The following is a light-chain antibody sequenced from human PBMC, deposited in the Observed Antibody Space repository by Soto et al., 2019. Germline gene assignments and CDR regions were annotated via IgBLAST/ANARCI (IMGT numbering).Light chain of an antibody. V-gene: IGLV3-16*01. CDR3: LSTDSSGTMWV. Sequence: SYELTQPPSVSVSLGQMARITCSGEALPKKYAYWHQQKPGQSPVVVIYKNNERPSGIPGRFSGSSSGTMVTLTISGVQAEVEADYYCLSTDSSGTMWVFGGGTKLTVL. CDR2: KNN. J-gene: IGLJ2*01. CDR1: ALPKKY.